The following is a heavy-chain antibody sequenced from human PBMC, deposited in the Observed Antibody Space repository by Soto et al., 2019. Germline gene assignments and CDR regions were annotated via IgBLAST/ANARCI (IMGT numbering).Heavy chain of an antibody. Sequence: QVQLVQSGAEVKKPGSSVKVSCKASGGTFSTYTISWVRQAPGQGLEWMGVIIPIFTTANYAQKCQGRVTITADKSTSTAYMELSSLRSEDTAVYSCASSVGPSGSYFFDYWGQGMLVIVAS. V-gene: IGHV1-69*06. CDR3: ASSVGPSGSYFFDY. CDR2: IIPIFTTA. CDR1: GGTFSTYT. J-gene: IGHJ4*02. D-gene: IGHD1-26*01.